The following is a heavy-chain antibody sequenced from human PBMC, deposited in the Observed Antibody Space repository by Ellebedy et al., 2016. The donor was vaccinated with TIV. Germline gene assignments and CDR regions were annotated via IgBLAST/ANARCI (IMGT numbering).Heavy chain of an antibody. CDR2: IYTSGST. CDR3: ARVIGYDSSGYYRP. CDR1: GGSISSYY. D-gene: IGHD3-22*01. V-gene: IGHV4-4*07. Sequence: MPSETLSLTCTVSGGSISSYYWSWIRQPAGKGLEWIGRIYTSGSTNYNPSLKSRVTMSVDTSKNQFSLKLSSVTAADTAVYYCARVIGYDSSGYYRPWGQGTLVTVSS. J-gene: IGHJ5*02.